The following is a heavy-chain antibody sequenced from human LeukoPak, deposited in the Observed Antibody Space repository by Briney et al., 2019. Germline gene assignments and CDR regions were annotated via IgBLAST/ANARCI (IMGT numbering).Heavy chain of an antibody. CDR1: GYTFTSYY. CDR3: ARSDGAVASDYGMDV. Sequence: ASVKVSCKASGYTFTSYYMHWVRQALGQGLEWMGIINPSGGSTSYAQKFQGRVTMTRDTSTSTVYMELSSLRSEDTAVYYCARSDGAVASDYGMDVWGQGTTVTASS. J-gene: IGHJ6*02. V-gene: IGHV1-46*01. CDR2: INPSGGST. D-gene: IGHD6-19*01.